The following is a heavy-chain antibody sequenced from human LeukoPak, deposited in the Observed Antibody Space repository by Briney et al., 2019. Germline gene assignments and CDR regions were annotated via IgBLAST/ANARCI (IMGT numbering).Heavy chain of an antibody. V-gene: IGHV3-48*01. CDR3: ARDPPAYCGGDCAAGMDV. J-gene: IGHJ6*04. CDR1: GFTFSSYS. D-gene: IGHD2-21*01. Sequence: GGSLRLSCAASGFTFSSYSMHWVRQAPGKRLEWVSYISSSSSTIYYADSVKGRFTISRDNAKNSLYLQMNSLRAEDTAVYYCARDPPAYCGGDCAAGMDVWGKGTTVTVSS. CDR2: ISSSSSTI.